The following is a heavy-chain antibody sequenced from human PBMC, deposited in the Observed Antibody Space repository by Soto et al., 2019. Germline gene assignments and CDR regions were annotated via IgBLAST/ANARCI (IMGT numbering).Heavy chain of an antibody. CDR1: GFSFTTYW. J-gene: IGHJ4*02. Sequence: PGESLKISCKGSGFSFTTYWIAWVRQMPGKGLEWMGIIYPGDSMTTYSPSFQGQVTISADKSISTAYLQWSSLKASDTAIYYCAIRGASQWLKFWGQGTLVTVSS. CDR2: IYPGDSMT. D-gene: IGHD6-19*01. V-gene: IGHV5-51*01. CDR3: AIRGASQWLKF.